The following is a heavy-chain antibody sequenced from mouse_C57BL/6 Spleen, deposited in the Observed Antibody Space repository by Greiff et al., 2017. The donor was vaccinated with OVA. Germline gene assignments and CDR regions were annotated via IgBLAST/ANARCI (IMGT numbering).Heavy chain of an antibody. V-gene: IGHV1-82*01. CDR1: GYAFSSSW. Sequence: VQLQQSGPELVKPGASVKISCKASGYAFSSSWMNWVKQRPGKGLEWIGRIYPGDGDTNYNGKFKGKATLTADKSSSTAYMQLSSLTSEDSAVYFCAGYDYFDYWGQGTTLTVSS. J-gene: IGHJ2*01. CDR2: IYPGDGDT. CDR3: AGYDYFDY. D-gene: IGHD2-2*01.